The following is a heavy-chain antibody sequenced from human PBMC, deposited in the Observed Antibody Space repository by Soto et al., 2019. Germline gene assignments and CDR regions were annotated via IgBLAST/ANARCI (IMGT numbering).Heavy chain of an antibody. CDR3: TTTLRTHRSGWPAAFDI. J-gene: IGHJ3*02. D-gene: IGHD6-19*01. V-gene: IGHV3-73*01. CDR1: GFTFSGSA. CDR2: IRSKANSYAT. Sequence: GGSLRLSCAASGFTFSGSAMHWVRQASGKGLEWVGRIRSKANSYATAYAASVKGRFTISRDDSKNTAYLQMSSLKTEDTAVYYCTTTLRTHRSGWPAAFDIWGQGTMVTVSS.